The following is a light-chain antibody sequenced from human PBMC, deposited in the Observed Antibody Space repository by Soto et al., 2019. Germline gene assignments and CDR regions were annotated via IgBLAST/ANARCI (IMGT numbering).Light chain of an antibody. CDR2: DVS. J-gene: IGLJ2*01. CDR1: IRDVGGYNY. CDR3: SSHTSSTVV. V-gene: IGLV2-14*03. Sequence: QSALTQPASVSGSPGQSITISCTGTIRDVGGYNYVYWYQQDPGKAPKLMIYDVSNRPSGVSNRFSGSKSGNTASLTISGLQAEDEADYHCSSHTSSTVVFGGGTKLTVL.